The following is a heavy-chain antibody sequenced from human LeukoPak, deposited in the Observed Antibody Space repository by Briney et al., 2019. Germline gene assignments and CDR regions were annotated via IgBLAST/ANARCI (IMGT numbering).Heavy chain of an antibody. V-gene: IGHV3-48*03. CDR2: ISDSGRST. Sequence: GGSLRLSCAVSGLTFSNFKMNWVRQAPGKGLEWVSYISDSGRSTFYADSVKGRFTISRDNAKNSLYLQMNSLKTEDTAVYYCSRRGRDSSGYAHGYDYWGQGTLVTVSS. CDR1: GLTFSNFK. CDR3: SRRGRDSSGYAHGYDY. D-gene: IGHD3-22*01. J-gene: IGHJ4*02.